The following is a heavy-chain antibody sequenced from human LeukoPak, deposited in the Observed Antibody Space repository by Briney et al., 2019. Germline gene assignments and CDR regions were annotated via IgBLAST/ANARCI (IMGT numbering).Heavy chain of an antibody. CDR1: GVSISSGGYY. D-gene: IGHD6-25*01. V-gene: IGHV4-31*03. Sequence: SVTLSLTCTVSGVSISSGGYYWSWIRQHPGKGLEWIGYIYYSGSTYYNPSLKSRVTISVDTSKNQFSLKLSSVTAADTAVYYCARVGAGTFDYWGQGTLVTVSS. J-gene: IGHJ4*02. CDR3: ARVGAGTFDY. CDR2: IYYSGST.